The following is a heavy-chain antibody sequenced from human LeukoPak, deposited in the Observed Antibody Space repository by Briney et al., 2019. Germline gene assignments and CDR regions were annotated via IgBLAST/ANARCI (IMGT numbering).Heavy chain of an antibody. Sequence: ASVKVSCKASGYTFTGYYMHWVRQAPGQGLEWMGWINPNSGGTNYAQKFQGRVTMTRDTSISTAYMELSRLRSDDTAVYYCAREAQTGTWFDPWGQGTLVTVSS. CDR1: GYTFTGYY. D-gene: IGHD1-7*01. J-gene: IGHJ5*02. V-gene: IGHV1-2*02. CDR3: AREAQTGTWFDP. CDR2: INPNSGGT.